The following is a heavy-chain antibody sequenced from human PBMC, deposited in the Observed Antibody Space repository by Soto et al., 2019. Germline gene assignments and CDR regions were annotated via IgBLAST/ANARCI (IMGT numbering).Heavy chain of an antibody. V-gene: IGHV3-23*01. CDR1: GFTFSSYA. D-gene: IGHD1-26*01. CDR2: ISGSGGST. Sequence: GGSLRLSCAASGFTFSSYAMSWVRQAPGKGLEWVSAISGSGGSTYYADSVKGRFTISRDNSKNTLYLQMNSLRAEDAAVSYCAKAGSGSYYYYYYGMDVWGQGTTVTVSS. CDR3: AKAGSGSYYYYYYGMDV. J-gene: IGHJ6*02.